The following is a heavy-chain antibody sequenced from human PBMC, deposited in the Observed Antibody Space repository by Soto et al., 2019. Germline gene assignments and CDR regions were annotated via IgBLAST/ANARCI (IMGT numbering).Heavy chain of an antibody. CDR1: GGSISSYY. V-gene: IGHV4-59*08. CDR2: IYYSGST. CDR3: ARRIAAAGFDY. Sequence: SETLSLTCTVSGGSISSYYWSWIRQPPGKGLEWIGYIYYSGSTNYNPSLKSRVTISVDTSKNQFSLKLSSVTAADTAVYYCARRIAAAGFDYWGQGTLVTVSS. J-gene: IGHJ4*02. D-gene: IGHD6-13*01.